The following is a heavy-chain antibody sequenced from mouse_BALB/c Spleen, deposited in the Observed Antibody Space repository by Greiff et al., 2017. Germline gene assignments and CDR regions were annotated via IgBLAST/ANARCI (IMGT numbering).Heavy chain of an antibody. D-gene: IGHD2-10*02. V-gene: IGHV2-2*02. CDR3: ARIQYGNLFAY. J-gene: IGHJ3*01. Sequence: VQLKESGPGLVQPSQSLSITCSVSGFSLTSYGVHWVRQSPGKGLEWLGVIWSGGSTDYNAAFISRLSISKDNSKSQVFFKMNSLQANDTAIYYCARIQYGNLFAYWGQGTLVTVSA. CDR1: GFSLTSYG. CDR2: IWSGGST.